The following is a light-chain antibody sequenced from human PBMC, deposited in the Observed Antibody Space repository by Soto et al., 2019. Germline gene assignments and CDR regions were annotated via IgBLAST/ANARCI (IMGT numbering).Light chain of an antibody. CDR1: TSNVGSNL. CDR3: AVWDDSLSGVV. V-gene: IGLV1-47*02. CDR2: NDY. Sequence: QSVLAQPPSASGTPGQRVTISCSGSTSNVGSNLASWYQQLPGSAPKLLIYNDYERPSGVPDRFSGSKSGTSASLGISGLRSEDEADYFCAVWDDSLSGVVFGGGTKVTVL. J-gene: IGLJ2*01.